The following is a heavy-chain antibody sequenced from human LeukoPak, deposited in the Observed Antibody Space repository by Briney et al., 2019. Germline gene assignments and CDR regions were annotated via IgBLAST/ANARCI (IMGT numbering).Heavy chain of an antibody. J-gene: IGHJ4*02. V-gene: IGHV4-39*07. CDR2: IYYSGST. CDR1: GGSISSSSYY. D-gene: IGHD3-22*01. CDR3: ARVPTYYDSPQGDY. Sequence: SETLSLTCTVSGGSISSSSYYWGWIRQPPGKGLEWIGSIYYSGSTYYNPSLKSRVTISVDTSKNQFSLKLSSVTAAGTAVYYCARVPTYYDSPQGDYWGQGTLVTVSS.